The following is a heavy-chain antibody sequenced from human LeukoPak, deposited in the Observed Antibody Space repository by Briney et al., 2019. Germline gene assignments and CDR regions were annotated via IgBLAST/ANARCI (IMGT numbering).Heavy chain of an antibody. D-gene: IGHD3-9*01. J-gene: IGHJ4*02. Sequence: AGGSLRLSCAASGFTASSNYMSWVRQAPGKGLEWVSAISGSGGSTYYADSVKGRFTISRDNSKNTLYLQMNSLRAEDTAVYYCVTYYDILTGYLLYYFDYWGQGTLVTVSS. V-gene: IGHV3-23*01. CDR3: VTYYDILTGYLLYYFDY. CDR2: ISGSGGST. CDR1: GFTASSNY.